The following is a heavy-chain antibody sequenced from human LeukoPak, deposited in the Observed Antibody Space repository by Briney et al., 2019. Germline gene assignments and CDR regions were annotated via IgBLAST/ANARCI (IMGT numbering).Heavy chain of an antibody. J-gene: IGHJ4*02. D-gene: IGHD2-15*01. CDR3: ARSGRPGGFDY. CDR2: IYHSGST. V-gene: IGHV4-59*08. Sequence: SETLSLTCTVSGGSISSYYWSWIRQPPGKGLEWIGYIYHSGSTNYNPSLKSRVTISVDTSKNQFSLKLSSVTAADTAVYYCARSGRPGGFDYWGQGTLVTVSS. CDR1: GGSISSYY.